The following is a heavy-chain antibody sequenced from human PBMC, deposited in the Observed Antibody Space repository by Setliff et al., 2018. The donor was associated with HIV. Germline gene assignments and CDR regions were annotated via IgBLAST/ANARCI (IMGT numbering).Heavy chain of an antibody. D-gene: IGHD3-10*01. V-gene: IGHV4-39*07. CDR1: GGSISSSSYY. CDR2: IYYSGTT. CDR3: ARPKERYYYGSGTNVRECYGMDV. Sequence: PSETLSLTCTVSGGSISSSSYYWGWIRQPPGKGLEWIGSIYYSGTTYYNPSLKSRITISVDTSKNQFSLKVNSVTAADTAVYYCARPKERYYYGSGTNVRECYGMDVWGQGTTVTVSS. J-gene: IGHJ6*02.